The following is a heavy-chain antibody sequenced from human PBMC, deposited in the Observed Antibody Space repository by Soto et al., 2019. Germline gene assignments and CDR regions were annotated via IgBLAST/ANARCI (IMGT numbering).Heavy chain of an antibody. CDR3: ARARSSGWYPRSWFDP. V-gene: IGHV4-34*01. D-gene: IGHD6-19*01. Sequence: SETLSLTCAVYGGSFSGYYWSWIRQPPGKGLEWIGEINHSGSTNYNPSLKSRVTISVDTSKNQFSLKLSSVTAADTAVYYCARARSSGWYPRSWFDPWGQGTLVT. CDR1: GGSFSGYY. J-gene: IGHJ5*02. CDR2: INHSGST.